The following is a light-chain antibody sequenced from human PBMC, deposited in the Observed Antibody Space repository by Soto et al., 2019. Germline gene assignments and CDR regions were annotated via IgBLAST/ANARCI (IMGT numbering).Light chain of an antibody. CDR1: SGSVSTNYY. CDR2: RTN. J-gene: IGLJ1*01. CDR3: VLYMGTAFYV. Sequence: QTVVTQEPSFSVSPGGTVTLTCGLSSGSVSTNYYPSWYQQTPGQAPRTLIYRTNVRSSGVPDRFSGSILGNKAALTITGAQADDETNYRRVLYMGTAFYVFGPGTKVTVL. V-gene: IGLV8-61*01.